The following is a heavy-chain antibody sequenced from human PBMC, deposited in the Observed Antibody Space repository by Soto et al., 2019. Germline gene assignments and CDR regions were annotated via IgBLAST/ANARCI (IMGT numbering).Heavy chain of an antibody. CDR1: GYSFTSYW. Sequence: PGESLKISFKGSGYSFTSYWIGWVRQMPGKGLEWMGIIYPGDSDTRYSPSFQGQVTISADKSISTAYLQWSSLKASDTAMYYCARLAYSSGCTLNWFDPWGQGTLVTVSS. CDR3: ARLAYSSGCTLNWFDP. D-gene: IGHD6-19*01. J-gene: IGHJ5*02. V-gene: IGHV5-51*01. CDR2: IYPGDSDT.